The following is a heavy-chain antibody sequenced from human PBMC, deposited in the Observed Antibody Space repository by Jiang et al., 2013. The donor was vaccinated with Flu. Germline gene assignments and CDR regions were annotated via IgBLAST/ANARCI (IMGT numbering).Heavy chain of an antibody. CDR2: VSPYNGNK. V-gene: IGHV1-18*01. CDR3: ARWDIDYGDSRGYFDY. J-gene: IGHJ4*02. D-gene: IGHD4-17*01. CDR1: GFSFSKYA. Sequence: SGAEVKVSCQASGFSFSKYAISWLRHVPGQGFEWMGWVSPYNGNKHYVQKFQARVTMGTDTSTNTVYLDLRNLRSDDTAVYYCARWDIDYGDSRGYFDYWGQGTLVTVSS.